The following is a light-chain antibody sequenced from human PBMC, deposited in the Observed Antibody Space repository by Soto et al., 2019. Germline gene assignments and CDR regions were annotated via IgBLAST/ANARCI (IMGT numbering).Light chain of an antibody. V-gene: IGKV1-5*01. J-gene: IGKJ5*01. CDR3: QQYNSYST. CDR1: QSISNR. Sequence: DIQMTQSPSTLCASVGDRVTLTCRASQSISNRLAWYQQKPGKAPKILIYDASSLESGVPSRFSGSGSGTEFILTISSLQPDDFASYYCQQYNSYSTFGQGTRLEIK. CDR2: DAS.